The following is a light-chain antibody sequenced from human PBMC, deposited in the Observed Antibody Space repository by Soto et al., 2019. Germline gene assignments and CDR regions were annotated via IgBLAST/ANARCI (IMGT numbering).Light chain of an antibody. Sequence: QSALTQPASVSGSPGQSITISCSGTSNDVGAYNFVSWYQQHPGSAPKRILYDVTNRPSNVSNRFSGSKSGNTASLSISGLRPEDEAEYFCSSYTRTATRYVFGSGTKVTVL. CDR2: DVT. CDR3: SSYTRTATRYV. V-gene: IGLV2-14*03. CDR1: SNDVGAYNF. J-gene: IGLJ1*01.